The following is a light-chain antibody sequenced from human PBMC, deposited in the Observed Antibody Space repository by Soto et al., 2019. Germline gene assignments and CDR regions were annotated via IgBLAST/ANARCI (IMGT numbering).Light chain of an antibody. CDR2: GAS. CDR3: LQYNIYPFA. V-gene: IGKV1-17*01. J-gene: IGKJ3*01. Sequence: DIQMTQSPSSLSASVGDRVTITCRASQGIRHDLGWYQQKPGKAPKRLIYGASSLQSWVPSRFSGSGSGTEFTLTISSLQPEDFATYYCLQYNIYPFAFGPGTKVDIK. CDR1: QGIRHD.